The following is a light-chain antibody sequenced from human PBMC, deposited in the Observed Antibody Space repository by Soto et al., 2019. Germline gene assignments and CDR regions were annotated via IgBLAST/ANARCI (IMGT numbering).Light chain of an antibody. CDR3: QSYDSSPDVV. Sequence: QAVVTQPPSVSGAPGQRVTISCTGSSSNIGAGYDVHWYQQLPGTAPKLLIYGNSNRPSGVPDRFSGSKSGTSASLAITGLQAEDEADYYCQSYDSSPDVVFGGGTQLTVL. V-gene: IGLV1-40*01. CDR1: SSNIGAGYD. CDR2: GNS. J-gene: IGLJ2*01.